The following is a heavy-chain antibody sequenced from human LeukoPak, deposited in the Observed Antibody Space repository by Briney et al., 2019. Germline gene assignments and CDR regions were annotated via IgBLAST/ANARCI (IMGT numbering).Heavy chain of an antibody. Sequence: PGGSLRLSCAASGFTFSTYTMNWVRQAPGKGLEWVSYISPASTTIFYADSLKGRFTVSRDNAKNSLYLQMNSLRADDTAVYYCAKDAGVPSGSGQLYNRPDPWGQGTLVTVSS. D-gene: IGHD3-10*01. V-gene: IGHV3-48*04. J-gene: IGHJ5*02. CDR1: GFTFSTYT. CDR3: AKDAGVPSGSGQLYNRPDP. CDR2: ISPASTTI.